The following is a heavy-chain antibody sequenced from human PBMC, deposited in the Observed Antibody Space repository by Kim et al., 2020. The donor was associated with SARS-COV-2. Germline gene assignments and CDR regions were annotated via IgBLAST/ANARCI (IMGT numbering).Heavy chain of an antibody. V-gene: IGHV3-11*06. J-gene: IGHJ4*02. D-gene: IGHD3-10*01. Sequence: ADSVKGRFTISRDDAHNSLFLQMNSLRGDDTAVYYCARRGELWFGDLYNYWGQGALVTVSS. CDR3: ARRGELWFGDLYNY.